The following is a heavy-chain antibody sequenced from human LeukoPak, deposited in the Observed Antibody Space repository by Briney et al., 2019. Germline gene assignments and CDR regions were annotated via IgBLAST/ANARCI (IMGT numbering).Heavy chain of an antibody. CDR3: ASYSSSFLSYYGMDV. Sequence: GGSLRLSCAASGFTFSSYSMNWVRQAPGKGLEWVSSISSISSYIYYADSVKGRFTISRDNAKNSLYLQMNSLRAEDTAVYYCASYSSSFLSYYGMDVWGQGTTVTVSS. J-gene: IGHJ6*02. CDR1: GFTFSSYS. CDR2: ISSISSYI. D-gene: IGHD6-13*01. V-gene: IGHV3-21*01.